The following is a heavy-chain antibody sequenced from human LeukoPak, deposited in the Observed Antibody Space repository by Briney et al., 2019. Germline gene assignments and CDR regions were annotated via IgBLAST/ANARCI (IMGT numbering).Heavy chain of an antibody. CDR3: ARANAGITFDY. CDR2: IYYSGST. CDR1: GGSITNYY. J-gene: IGHJ4*02. D-gene: IGHD1-14*01. Sequence: SETLSLTCTVSGGSITNYYWSWIRQHPGKGLEWIGYIYYSGSTYYNPSLKSRVTISVDTSKNQFSLKLSSVTAADTAVYYCARANAGITFDYWGQGTLVTVSS. V-gene: IGHV4-59*06.